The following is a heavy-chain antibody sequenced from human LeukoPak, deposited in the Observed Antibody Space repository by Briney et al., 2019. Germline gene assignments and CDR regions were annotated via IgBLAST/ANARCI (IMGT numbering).Heavy chain of an antibody. V-gene: IGHV3-43*02. Sequence: GGSLRLSCAASGFTFDDYAMHWVRQAPGKGLEWVSLISGDGGSTCYADSVKGRFTISRDNSKNSLYLQMNSLRTEDTALYYCAKDKSEGYSYGTHDSSGYSSYWGQGTLVTVSS. D-gene: IGHD3-22*01. CDR1: GFTFDDYA. J-gene: IGHJ4*02. CDR3: AKDKSEGYSYGTHDSSGYSSY. CDR2: ISGDGGST.